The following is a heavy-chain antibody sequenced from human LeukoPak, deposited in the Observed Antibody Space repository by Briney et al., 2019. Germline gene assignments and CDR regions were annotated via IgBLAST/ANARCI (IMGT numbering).Heavy chain of an antibody. V-gene: IGHV3-7*01. CDR2: INKDGSEK. Sequence: GGSLRLSCAASRFTFSNYWMSWVRQAPGKGLEWVANINKDGSEKYYADSVKGRFTISRDNAKNSLYLQMNSLRAEDTAVYYCAKSGLNRFDYWGQGTLVTVSS. CDR1: RFTFSNYW. D-gene: IGHD2-15*01. CDR3: AKSGLNRFDY. J-gene: IGHJ4*02.